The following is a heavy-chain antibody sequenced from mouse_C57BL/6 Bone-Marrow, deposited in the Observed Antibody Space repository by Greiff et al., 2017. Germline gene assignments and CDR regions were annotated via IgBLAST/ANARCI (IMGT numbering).Heavy chain of an antibody. J-gene: IGHJ4*01. D-gene: IGHD1-1*01. V-gene: IGHV8-12*01. Sequence: QVTLKVCGPGILQSSQTLSLTCSFSGFSLSTSGMGVSWIRQPSGKGLEWLAHIYWDDDKRYNPSLKSRLTISKDTSRNQVFLKITSVDTADTATYYCARRAGSSPYYYAMDYWGQGTSVTVSS. CDR2: IYWDDDK. CDR1: GFSLSTSGMG. CDR3: ARRAGSSPYYYAMDY.